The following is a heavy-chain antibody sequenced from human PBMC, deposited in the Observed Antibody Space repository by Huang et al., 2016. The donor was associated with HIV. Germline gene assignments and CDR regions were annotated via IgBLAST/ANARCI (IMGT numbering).Heavy chain of an antibody. D-gene: IGHD7-27*01. CDR1: GYTFSFHD. J-gene: IGHJ5*02. CDR3: ARGPLHRAIMNWGEGFDDGWRTGFDP. V-gene: IGHV1-8*01. Sequence: SGYTFSFHDVHWVRQVSGQGLEWMGWANPRSGNTGYERKFQGRVTMTTNTTVTTAYMELRSLTSEDTAVSFCARGPLHRAIMNWGEGFDDGWRTGFDPWGQGTLVIVTS. CDR2: ANPRSGNT.